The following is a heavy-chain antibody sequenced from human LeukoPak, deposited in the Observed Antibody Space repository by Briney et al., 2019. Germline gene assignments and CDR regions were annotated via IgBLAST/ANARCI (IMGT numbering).Heavy chain of an antibody. CDR2: IYYSGST. Sequence: RPSETLSLTCTVSGGSISSSSYYWGWIRQPPGKGLEWIGSIYYSGSTYYNPSLKSRVTISVDTSKNQFSLKLSSVTAADTAVYYCAREPLWSGYSYYYYYMDVWGKGTTVTVSS. CDR3: AREPLWSGYSYYYYYMDV. CDR1: GGSISSSSYY. D-gene: IGHD3-3*01. J-gene: IGHJ6*03. V-gene: IGHV4-39*07.